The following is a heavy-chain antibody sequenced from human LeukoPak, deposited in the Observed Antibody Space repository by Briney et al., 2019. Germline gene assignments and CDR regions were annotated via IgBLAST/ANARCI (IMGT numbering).Heavy chain of an antibody. CDR2: ISSSGSTI. CDR3: AGRRKYGDYVGY. V-gene: IGHV3-11*01. Sequence: PGGSLRLSCAASGFTFSDYYMSWIRQAPGKGLEWVSYISSSGSTIYYADSVKGRFTISRDNAKNSVYLQMNSLRAEDTAVYSCAGRRKYGDYVGYWGQGTLVTVSS. D-gene: IGHD4-17*01. J-gene: IGHJ4*02. CDR1: GFTFSDYY.